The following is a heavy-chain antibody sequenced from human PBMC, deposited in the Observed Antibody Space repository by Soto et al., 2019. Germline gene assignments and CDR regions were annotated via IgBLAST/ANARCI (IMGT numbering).Heavy chain of an antibody. CDR3: ARIYDSSGYSLDY. V-gene: IGHV3-33*01. CDR2: IWYDGSNK. Sequence: SLILSWAASGFPFSSYGMHWVRPAPGKGLEWVAVIWYDGSNKYYADSVKGRFTISRDNSKNTLYLQMDSLRAEDTAVYYCARIYDSSGYSLDYWGQGTLVTVSP. CDR1: GFPFSSYG. J-gene: IGHJ4*02. D-gene: IGHD3-22*01.